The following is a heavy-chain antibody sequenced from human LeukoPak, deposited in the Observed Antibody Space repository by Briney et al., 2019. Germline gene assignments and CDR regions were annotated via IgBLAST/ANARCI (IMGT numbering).Heavy chain of an antibody. J-gene: IGHJ4*02. CDR1: SSGPRTRGVG. CDR2: IYWDDDK. Sequence: SGPTLFKPTPTLSLFITMPSSGPRTRGVGVGWIRQPPGKALEWVAVIYWDDDKRYSPSLKSRLTITKDPSKNRLVPTITNMDSVEKASNSYPYGAIGTYFDYWGQGTLVTVSS. CDR3: PYGAIGTYFDY. D-gene: IGHD4-17*01. V-gene: IGHV2-5*02.